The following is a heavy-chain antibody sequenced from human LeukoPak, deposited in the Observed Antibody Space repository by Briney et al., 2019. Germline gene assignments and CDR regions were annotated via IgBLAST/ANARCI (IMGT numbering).Heavy chain of an antibody. J-gene: IGHJ4*02. V-gene: IGHV4-61*02. CDR1: GGSISSGSYY. Sequence: XLSLTCTVSGGSISSGSYYWRWIRQPGGKGLEWIGRIYTSGSTNYNPSLKSRVTISVDTSKNQFSLKLSSVTAADTAVYYCASWVLSGYFDYWGQGTLVTVSS. D-gene: IGHD2-15*01. CDR3: ASWVLSGYFDY. CDR2: IYTSGST.